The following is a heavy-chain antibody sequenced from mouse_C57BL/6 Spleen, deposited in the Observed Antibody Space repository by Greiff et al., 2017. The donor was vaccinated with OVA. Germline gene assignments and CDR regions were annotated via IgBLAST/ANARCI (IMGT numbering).Heavy chain of an antibody. V-gene: IGHV7-3*01. Sequence: EVKLMESGGGLVQPGGSLSLSCAASGFTFTDYYMSWVRQPPGKALEWLGFIRNKANGYTTEYSASVKGRFTISRDNSQSILYLQMNALRAEDSATYYCARYDYLFAYWGKGTLVTVSA. CDR2: IRNKANGYTT. CDR3: ARYDYLFAY. D-gene: IGHD2-4*01. CDR1: GFTFTDYY. J-gene: IGHJ3*01.